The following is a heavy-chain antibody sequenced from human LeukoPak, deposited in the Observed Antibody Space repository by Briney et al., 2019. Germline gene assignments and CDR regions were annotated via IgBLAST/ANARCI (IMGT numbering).Heavy chain of an antibody. J-gene: IGHJ5*02. CDR1: GDSISSTDYY. CDR2: IYYTGKT. D-gene: IGHD2-2*01. CDR3: ARRVRCSSSSCQGYDP. V-gene: IGHV4-39*02. Sequence: SETLSLTCTVSGDSISSTDYYWGWFRQPPGKGLEWIGNIYYTGKTYYNPSLKSRVTISVDTSKSLFSLKLSSVTAADTAVYYCARRVRCSSSSCQGYDPWGQGTLVTVTS.